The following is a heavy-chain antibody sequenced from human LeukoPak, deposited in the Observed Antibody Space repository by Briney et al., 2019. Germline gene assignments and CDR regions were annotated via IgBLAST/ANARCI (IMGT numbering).Heavy chain of an antibody. CDR3: ARRLLRYFDYYYYGMDV. CDR1: GYTFTSYY. J-gene: IGHJ6*02. V-gene: IGHV1-46*01. D-gene: IGHD3-9*01. Sequence: ASVKVSCKASGYTFTSYYMRWVRQAPGQGLEWMGIINPSGGSTNYAQKFQGRVTITADESTSTAYMELGSLRSEDTAVYYCARRLLRYFDYYYYGMDVWGQGTTVTVSS. CDR2: INPSGGST.